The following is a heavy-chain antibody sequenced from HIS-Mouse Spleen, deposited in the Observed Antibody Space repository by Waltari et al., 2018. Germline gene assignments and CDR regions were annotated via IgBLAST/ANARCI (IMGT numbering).Heavy chain of an antibody. V-gene: IGHV1-2*02. CDR1: GDTFTGYY. CDR2: VNPNNGGT. Sequence: QVQLVQSGAEVKKPGASVKVSCKASGDTFTGYYMPWVRQAPGQGLEWMGWVNPNNGGTNYAQKFQGRVTMPRDTSISTAYMELSRLRSDDTAVYYCARLGVFDYWGQGTLVTVSS. J-gene: IGHJ4*02. CDR3: ARLGVFDY. D-gene: IGHD2-8*01.